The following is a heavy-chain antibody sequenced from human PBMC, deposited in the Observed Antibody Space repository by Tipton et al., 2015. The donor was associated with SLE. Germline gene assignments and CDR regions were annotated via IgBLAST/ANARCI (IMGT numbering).Heavy chain of an antibody. Sequence: TLSLTCTVSGGSISSSSYYWDWIRQPPGKGLEWIGEIDHSGSTNYNPSLKSRVTISVDTSKNQFSLKLSSVTAADTAVYYCARDDLTVGAFDIWGQGTMVTVSS. CDR3: ARDDLTVGAFDI. CDR2: IDHSGST. CDR1: GGSISSSSYY. J-gene: IGHJ3*02. V-gene: IGHV4-39*07.